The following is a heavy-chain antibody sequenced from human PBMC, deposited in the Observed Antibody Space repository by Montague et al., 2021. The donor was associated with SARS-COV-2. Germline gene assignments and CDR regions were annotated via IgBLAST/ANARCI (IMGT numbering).Heavy chain of an antibody. CDR2: ISSSSSYI. J-gene: IGHJ4*02. V-gene: IGHV3-21*01. D-gene: IGHD3-22*01. CDR1: GFTLSSYS. CDR3: ARSTHYYDSSGYFDY. Sequence: SLRLSCAASGFTLSSYSMNWVRQAPGKGLEWVSSISSSSSYIYYADSVKGRFTIPRDNAKNSLYLQMNSLRAEDTAVYYCARSTHYYDSSGYFDYWGQGTLVTVSS.